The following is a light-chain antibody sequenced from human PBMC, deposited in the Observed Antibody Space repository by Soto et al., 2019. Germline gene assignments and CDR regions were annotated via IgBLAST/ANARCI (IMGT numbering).Light chain of an antibody. V-gene: IGKV1-39*01. CDR1: QSISTY. CDR2: DSS. Sequence: DIQLTQSPSSLSASVGDRITITCRASQSISTYLNWYQQKPGEAPTLLVYDSSTLQSGVPSRFSGSGFGAEFTLTVSSLQPEDFATYYCQQSYSTPWAFGQGTKVDI. J-gene: IGKJ1*01. CDR3: QQSYSTPWA.